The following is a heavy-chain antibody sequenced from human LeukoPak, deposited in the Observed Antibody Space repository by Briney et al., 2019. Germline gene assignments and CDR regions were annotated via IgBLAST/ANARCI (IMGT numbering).Heavy chain of an antibody. V-gene: IGHV3-48*03. CDR1: GFTFSNYA. D-gene: IGHD5-18*01. CDR3: ARARGYSYPRFDY. CDR2: ICDSGSAT. J-gene: IGHJ4*02. Sequence: PGGSLRLSCAASGFTFSNYAMNWVRQAPGKGLEWVSVICDSGSATYYADSVKGRFTISRDNAKNSLYLQMNSLRAEDTAVYYCARARGYSYPRFDYWGQGTLVTVSS.